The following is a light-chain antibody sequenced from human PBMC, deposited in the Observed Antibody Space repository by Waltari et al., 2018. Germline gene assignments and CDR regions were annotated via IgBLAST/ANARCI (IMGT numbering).Light chain of an antibody. J-gene: IGLJ2*01. CDR2: DGS. CDR3: CSYANTNTFVL. Sequence: QSALTPPASVSGSPGLSITISCTGTSSDIGNHNRFSWYQLHPGKAPKLIIFDGSKRPSGVSNRFSASKSDNTASLTISGLQADDEADYFCCSYANTNTFVLFAGGTKVTVL. V-gene: IGLV2-23*01. CDR1: SSDIGNHNR.